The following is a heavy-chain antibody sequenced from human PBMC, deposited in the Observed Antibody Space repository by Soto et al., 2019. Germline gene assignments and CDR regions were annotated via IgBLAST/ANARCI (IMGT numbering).Heavy chain of an antibody. J-gene: IGHJ4*02. CDR3: AKSRYSDSSGDFYDY. CDR2: ISPGSRYP. D-gene: IGHD3-22*01. CDR1: GFTFSDYY. V-gene: IGHV3-11*05. Sequence: QVQLVESGGGLVTPGGSLRLSCASSGFTFSDYYMSWIRQAPGKGLEWLSYISPGSRYPAYADSVKGRFTISRDNSNNTLFLQMNSLRAEDTAVYYCAKSRYSDSSGDFYDYWGQGTLVTVSS.